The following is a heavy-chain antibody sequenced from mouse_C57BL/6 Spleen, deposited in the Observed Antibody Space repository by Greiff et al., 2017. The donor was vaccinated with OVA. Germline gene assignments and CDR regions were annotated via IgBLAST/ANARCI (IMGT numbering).Heavy chain of an antibody. D-gene: IGHD1-1*01. CDR1: GYSITSGYY. CDR2: ISYDGSN. V-gene: IGHV3-6*01. J-gene: IGHJ4*01. Sequence: EVKLMESGPGLVKPSQSLSLTCSVTGYSITSGYYWNWIRQFPGNKLEWMGYISYDGSNNYNPSLKNRISITRDTSKNQFFLKLNSVTTEDTATYYSAKEDGTTDYYAMDYWGQGTSVTVS. CDR3: AKEDGTTDYYAMDY.